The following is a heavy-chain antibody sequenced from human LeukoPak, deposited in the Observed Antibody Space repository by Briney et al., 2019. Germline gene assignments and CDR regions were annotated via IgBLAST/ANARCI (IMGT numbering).Heavy chain of an antibody. J-gene: IGHJ4*02. CDR2: ISGSGGST. Sequence: GGSLRLSCAASGFTFSSYAMSWVRQAPGKGLEWVSAISGSGGSTYYADSVKGRFTISRDNSKNTLYLQMNSLRAEDTAVYYCANPLVGATGFFDYWGQGTLATVSS. CDR1: GFTFSSYA. D-gene: IGHD1-26*01. CDR3: ANPLVGATGFFDY. V-gene: IGHV3-23*01.